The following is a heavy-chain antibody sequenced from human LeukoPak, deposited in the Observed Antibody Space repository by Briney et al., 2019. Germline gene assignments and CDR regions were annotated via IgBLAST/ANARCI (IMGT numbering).Heavy chain of an antibody. CDR3: ASGTVTPFDY. Sequence: SPSLSLTCTLSGAPIASYYSSWIRQPPGKGLEWIGYIYYSGSTNYNPSLKSRVTISVDTSKNQFSLKLSSVTAADTAVYYCASGTVTPFDYWGQGTLVTVSS. CDR2: IYYSGST. V-gene: IGHV4-59*01. D-gene: IGHD4-17*01. CDR1: GAPIASYY. J-gene: IGHJ4*02.